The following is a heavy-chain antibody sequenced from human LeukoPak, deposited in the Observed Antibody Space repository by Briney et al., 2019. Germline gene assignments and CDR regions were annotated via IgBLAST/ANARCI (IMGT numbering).Heavy chain of an antibody. CDR3: AREYYDSSAYNQEAIDY. V-gene: IGHV1-2*02. CDR1: GYTFTDYY. J-gene: IGHJ4*02. Sequence: ASVKVSRKASGYTFTDYYMHWVRQAPGQGLEWLGWINPNSGGTNYAQKFQGRVTMTRDTSISTAYMELSRLRSDDTAVYYCAREYYDSSAYNQEAIDYWGQGTLVTVSS. D-gene: IGHD3-22*01. CDR2: INPNSGGT.